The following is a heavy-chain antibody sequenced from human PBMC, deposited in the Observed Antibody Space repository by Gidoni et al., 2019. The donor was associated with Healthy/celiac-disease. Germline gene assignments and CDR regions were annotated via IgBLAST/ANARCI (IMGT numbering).Heavy chain of an antibody. Sequence: EVQLLESGGGLVQPGGSLRLSCAASGFTFSSYAMSWVRQAPGKGLEWVSAISGSGGSTYYADSVKGRFTISRDNSKNTLYLQMNSLRAEDTAVYYCAKDLYWQLPPLRAFDIWGQGTMVTVSS. J-gene: IGHJ3*02. CDR3: AKDLYWQLPPLRAFDI. V-gene: IGHV3-23*01. CDR1: GFTFSSYA. D-gene: IGHD2-15*01. CDR2: ISGSGGST.